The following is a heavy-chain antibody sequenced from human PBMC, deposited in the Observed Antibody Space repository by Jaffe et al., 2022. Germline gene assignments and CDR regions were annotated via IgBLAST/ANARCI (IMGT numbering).Heavy chain of an antibody. D-gene: IGHD6-19*01. Sequence: QVQLVESGGGVVQPGRSLRLSCAASGFTFSSYGMHWVRQAPGKGLEWVAVISYDGSNKYYADSVKGRFTISRDNSKNTLYLQMNSLRAEDTAVYYCAKDQRAVAGPFDYWGQGTLVTVSS. J-gene: IGHJ4*02. CDR1: GFTFSSYG. CDR3: AKDQRAVAGPFDY. CDR2: ISYDGSNK. V-gene: IGHV3-30*18.